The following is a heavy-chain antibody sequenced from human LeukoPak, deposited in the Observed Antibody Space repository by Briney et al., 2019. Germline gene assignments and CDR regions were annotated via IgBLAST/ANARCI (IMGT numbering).Heavy chain of an antibody. CDR3: AKRPRYGSGSYYNDPFDY. V-gene: IGHV3-23*01. J-gene: IGHJ4*02. Sequence: GGSLRLSCAASGFTFSSYAMSWVRQAPGKGLEWVSAISGSGGSTYYADSVKGRFTISRDNSKNTLYLQMNSLRAEDTAVYYCAKRPRYGSGSYYNDPFDYWGQGTLVTVSS. D-gene: IGHD3-10*01. CDR2: ISGSGGST. CDR1: GFTFSSYA.